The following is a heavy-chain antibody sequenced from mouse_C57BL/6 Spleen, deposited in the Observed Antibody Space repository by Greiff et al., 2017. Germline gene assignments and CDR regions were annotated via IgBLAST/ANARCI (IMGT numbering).Heavy chain of an antibody. D-gene: IGHD1-1*01. J-gene: IGHJ1*03. CDR1: GFNIKDDY. CDR2: IDPENGDT. Sequence: DVKLQESGAELVRPGASVKLSCTASGFNIKDDYMHWVRQRPEQGLEWIGWIDPENGDTEYASKFQGKATITADTSSNTAYLQLSSLTSEDTAVYYCTYYYCGSSYWYFDVWGTGTTVTVSS. CDR3: TYYYCGSSYWYFDV. V-gene: IGHV14-4*01.